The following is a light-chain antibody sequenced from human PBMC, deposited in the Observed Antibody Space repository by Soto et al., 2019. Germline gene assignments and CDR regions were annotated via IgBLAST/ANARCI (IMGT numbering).Light chain of an antibody. CDR3: QQYDRIPGFT. CDR2: GVS. Sequence: EIVLTQSPGTLSLSPGERATLSCRASQSFRSNYLAWYQQRPGRAPRLLIYGVSSRASGIPDRFSGSVSGTDFTLTISRLEPEDSAVYYCQQYDRIPGFTFGGGTKVEI. J-gene: IGKJ4*01. V-gene: IGKV3-20*01. CDR1: QSFRSNY.